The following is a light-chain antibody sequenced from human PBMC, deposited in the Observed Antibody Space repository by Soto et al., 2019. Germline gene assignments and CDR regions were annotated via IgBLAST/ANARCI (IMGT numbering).Light chain of an antibody. CDR1: QRTNSF. Sequence: DIQLTQSPSFLSASVGDRVTITCRASQRTNSFLAWYQQTPGKAPHLLIYAASTLQTGVPSRFSGSESGTEFTLTISSLQPEDFATYYCQQLNSYPITFGQVTQLEIK. J-gene: IGKJ5*01. CDR3: QQLNSYPIT. V-gene: IGKV1-9*01. CDR2: AAS.